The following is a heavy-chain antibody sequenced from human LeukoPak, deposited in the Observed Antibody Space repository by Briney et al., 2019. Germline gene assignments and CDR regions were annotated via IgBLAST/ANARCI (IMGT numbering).Heavy chain of an antibody. Sequence: SETLSLTCTVSGGSISSSYWSWVRQPPGKGLEWIGYIDNSGSTNYNPSLRSRVTISLDTPKSQFSLKLSSVTAADTAVYYCARAPLYSGGSGWSIYYFYAMDVWGQGTTVTVSS. CDR1: GGSISSSY. CDR2: IDNSGST. D-gene: IGHD6-19*01. J-gene: IGHJ6*02. V-gene: IGHV4-59*01. CDR3: ARAPLYSGGSGWSIYYFYAMDV.